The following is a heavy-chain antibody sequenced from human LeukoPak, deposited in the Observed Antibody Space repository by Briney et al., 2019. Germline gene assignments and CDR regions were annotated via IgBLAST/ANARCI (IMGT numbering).Heavy chain of an antibody. V-gene: IGHV4-34*01. D-gene: IGHD2-15*01. CDR3: ARGGVVVVAATPIDY. Sequence: SETPSLTCAVYGGSFSGYYWSWIRQPPGKGLEWIGEINHSGSTNYNPSLKSRVTISVDTSKNQFSLKLSSVTAADTAVYYCARGGVVVVAATPIDYWGQGTLVTVSS. CDR2: INHSGST. J-gene: IGHJ4*02. CDR1: GGSFSGYY.